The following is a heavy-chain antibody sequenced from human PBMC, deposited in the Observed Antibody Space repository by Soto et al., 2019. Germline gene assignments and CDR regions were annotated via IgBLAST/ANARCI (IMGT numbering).Heavy chain of an antibody. CDR3: AKDGRGDIVVVPAVIPYYYGMDV. V-gene: IGHV3-30*18. CDR1: GFTFSSYG. D-gene: IGHD2-2*01. CDR2: ISYDGNNK. Sequence: QVQLVESGGGVVQPGGSLRPSCAASGFTFSSYGMHWVRQAPGKGLEWVAFISYDGNNKYYADSVKGRFTISRDNPKNTLYLQMNSVRAEDTAVYYCAKDGRGDIVVVPAVIPYYYGMDVWGQGTTVTVSS. J-gene: IGHJ6*02.